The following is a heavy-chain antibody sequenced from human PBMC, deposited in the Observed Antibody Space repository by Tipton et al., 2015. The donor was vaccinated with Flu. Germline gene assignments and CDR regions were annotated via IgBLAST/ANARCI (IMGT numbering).Heavy chain of an antibody. CDR2: IYYSGST. CDR3: EAAATDAFDI. D-gene: IGHD6-13*01. J-gene: IGHJ3*02. Sequence: LRLSCTVSGGSISSSSYYWGWIRQPPGKGLEWIGSIYYSGSTYYNPSFKSRVTISVDTSKNQFSLKLSSVTAADTAVYYCEAAATDAFDIWGQGTMVTVSS. CDR1: GGSISSSSYY. V-gene: IGHV4-39*01.